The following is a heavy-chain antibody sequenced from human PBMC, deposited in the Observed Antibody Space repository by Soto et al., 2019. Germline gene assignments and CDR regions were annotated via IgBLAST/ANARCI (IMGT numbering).Heavy chain of an antibody. D-gene: IGHD3-3*01. CDR1: GFTFSSYW. Sequence: LRLSCAASGFTFSSYWMSWVRQAPGKGLEWVANIKQDGSEKYYVDSVKGRFTISRDNAKNSLYLQMNSLRAEDTAVYYCARTLDFWSGYYNPFDPWGQGTLVTVSS. J-gene: IGHJ5*02. V-gene: IGHV3-7*01. CDR3: ARTLDFWSGYYNPFDP. CDR2: IKQDGSEK.